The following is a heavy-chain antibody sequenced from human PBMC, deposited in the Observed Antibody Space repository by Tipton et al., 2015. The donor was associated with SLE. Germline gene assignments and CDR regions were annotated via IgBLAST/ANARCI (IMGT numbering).Heavy chain of an antibody. CDR1: GGSISSDAYY. CDR2: IYPFGGT. Sequence: TLSLTCSVSGGSISSDAYYWTWIRQLPGKGLEWIGYIYPFGGTYYNPSLESRVIISLDTSKNQFSLKLSSVTAADTAVYYCAREFQLCLGYYFDSWGQGTLVTVS. D-gene: IGHD1-1*01. J-gene: IGHJ4*02. V-gene: IGHV4-30-4*08. CDR3: AREFQLCLGYYFDS.